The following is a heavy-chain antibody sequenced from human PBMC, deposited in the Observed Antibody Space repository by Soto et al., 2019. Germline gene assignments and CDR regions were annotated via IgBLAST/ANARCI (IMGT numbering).Heavy chain of an antibody. J-gene: IGHJ5*02. Sequence: SVKVSCKASGGTFSSYAISWVRQAPGQGLEWMGGIIPIFGTANYAQKFQGRVTITADKSTSTAYMELSSLRSEDTAVYYCARDLGCSSTSCYNWFDPWGQGTLVTVSS. D-gene: IGHD2-2*01. CDR3: ARDLGCSSTSCYNWFDP. CDR1: GGTFSSYA. CDR2: IIPIFGTA. V-gene: IGHV1-69*06.